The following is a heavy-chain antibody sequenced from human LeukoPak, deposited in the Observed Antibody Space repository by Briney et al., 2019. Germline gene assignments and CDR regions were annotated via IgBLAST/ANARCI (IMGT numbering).Heavy chain of an antibody. V-gene: IGHV4-39*01. Sequence: SETLSLTCTVSGGSISSSTYYWACIRQPPGQELEWIGSIYYSGNTHYNPSLRSRVTISVDTSKNQFSLKLSSVTATDTAIYYCAGHHGYSKWGYYFDYWGQGTLVTVSS. CDR2: IYYSGNT. CDR3: AGHHGYSKWGYYFDY. D-gene: IGHD4-11*01. CDR1: GGSISSSTYY. J-gene: IGHJ4*02.